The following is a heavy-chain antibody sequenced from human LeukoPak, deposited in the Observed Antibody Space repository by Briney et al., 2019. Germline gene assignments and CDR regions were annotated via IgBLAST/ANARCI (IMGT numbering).Heavy chain of an antibody. J-gene: IGHJ3*02. CDR1: GFTFSSCW. CDR2: IKQDGSEK. V-gene: IGHV3-7*03. CDR3: AREGKYCSRSYSAVDI. Sequence: GGSLRLSCAASGFTFSSCWMSWVRQAPGKGLEWVANIKQDGSEKYYVDSVTGRVTISRDNAKNSPYLQKNSLRADDTAVYYSAREGKYCSRSYSAVDIWGQGTMVTVSS. D-gene: IGHD3-10*01.